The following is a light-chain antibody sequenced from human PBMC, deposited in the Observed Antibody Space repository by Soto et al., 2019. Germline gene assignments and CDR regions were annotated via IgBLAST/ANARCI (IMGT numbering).Light chain of an antibody. J-gene: IGKJ2*01. CDR2: KAS. V-gene: IGKV1-5*03. CDR3: QQYNNYPYT. Sequence: DIQMTQSPSTLSASVGDRVTITCRASQSISSYLAWYQQKPGKAPKVLIYKASSLKSGVPSRFSGSGSGTDFTLTISSLQPDDFATYYCQQYNNYPYTFGQGT. CDR1: QSISSY.